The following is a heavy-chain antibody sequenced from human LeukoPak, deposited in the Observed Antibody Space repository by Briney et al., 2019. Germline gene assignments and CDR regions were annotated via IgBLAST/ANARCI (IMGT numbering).Heavy chain of an antibody. CDR1: GFTFSDHF. J-gene: IGHJ4*02. CDR2: SRNKAKSYTT. CDR3: VRVGSVAGSDYLDY. Sequence: GGSLRLSCAISGFTFSDHFLDWVRQAPGKGLEWVGRSRNKAKSYTTEYAASVKGSFTISRDDSKNSLYLQMDSLKTEDTAVYYCVRVGSVAGSDYLDYWGQGTLVTVSS. D-gene: IGHD6-19*01. V-gene: IGHV3-72*01.